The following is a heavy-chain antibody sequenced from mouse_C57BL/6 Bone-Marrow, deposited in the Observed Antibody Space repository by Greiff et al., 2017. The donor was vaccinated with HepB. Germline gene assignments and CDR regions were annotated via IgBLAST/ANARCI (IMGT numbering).Heavy chain of an antibody. CDR2: ISNLAYSI. J-gene: IGHJ4*01. CDR3: ARQNYGYDGGYAMDY. Sequence: DVKLVESGGGLVQPGGSLKLSCAASGFTFSDYGMAWVRQAPRKGPEWVAFISNLAYSIYYADTVTGRFTISRENAKNTLYLEMSSLRSEDTAMYYCARQNYGYDGGYAMDYWGQGTSVTVSS. CDR1: GFTFSDYG. V-gene: IGHV5-15*01. D-gene: IGHD2-2*01.